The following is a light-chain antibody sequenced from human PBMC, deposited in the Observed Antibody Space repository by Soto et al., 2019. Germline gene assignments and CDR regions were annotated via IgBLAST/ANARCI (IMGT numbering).Light chain of an antibody. CDR1: QGISNY. Sequence: DIQMTQSPSSLSASVGDRVTITCRASQGISNYLAWYQQKPGKVPKLLIYAASTLQSGVPSRFSGSGSGTEFYLTISSLQPEDVSTYYFQKYNSAPPWTFGPGTKVEIK. CDR3: QKYNSAPPWT. J-gene: IGKJ1*01. V-gene: IGKV1-27*01. CDR2: AAS.